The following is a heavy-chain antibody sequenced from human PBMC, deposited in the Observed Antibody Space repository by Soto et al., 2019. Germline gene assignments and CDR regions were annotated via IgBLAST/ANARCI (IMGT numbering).Heavy chain of an antibody. CDR3: ARDPPPPDY. CDR2: ISAYNGNT. Sequence: QVQLVQSGAEVKKPGASVKVSCKASGYTFASYAISWMRQAPGQGLEWMGWISAYNGNTNYAQKLQGRVTMTTDTSTSTAYIELRSLRSNDTAVYYCARDPPPPDYWGQGTLVTVSS. J-gene: IGHJ4*02. CDR1: GYTFASYA. V-gene: IGHV1-18*01.